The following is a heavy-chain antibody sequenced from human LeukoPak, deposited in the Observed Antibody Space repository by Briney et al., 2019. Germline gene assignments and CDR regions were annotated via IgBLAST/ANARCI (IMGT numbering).Heavy chain of an antibody. CDR2: INHSGST. CDR3: ARVVGMGYDSSGYYVDY. V-gene: IGHV4-34*01. CDR1: GGSFSGYY. D-gene: IGHD3-22*01. Sequence: PSETLSLTCAVYGGSFSGYYWSWIRQPPGKGLEWIGEINHSGSTNYNPSLKSRVTISVDTSKNQFSLKLSSVTAADTAVYYCARVVGMGYDSSGYYVDYWGQGTLVTVSS. J-gene: IGHJ4*02.